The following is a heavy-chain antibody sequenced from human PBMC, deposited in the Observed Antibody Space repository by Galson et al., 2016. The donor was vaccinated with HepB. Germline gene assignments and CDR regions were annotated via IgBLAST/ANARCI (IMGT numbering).Heavy chain of an antibody. J-gene: IGHJ5*02. CDR1: GFSVVSNY. Sequence: SLRLSCAASGFSVVSNYMSWVRQPPGKGLEWVAVIYSGGDTYYADSVEGRFSISRDNSNNTVHLQMTSLRTEDTAVHSCARNLSTSWFMVWFDPWGQGTLVTVSS. CDR2: IYSGGDT. V-gene: IGHV3-53*01. CDR3: ARNLSTSWFMVWFDP. D-gene: IGHD3-10*01.